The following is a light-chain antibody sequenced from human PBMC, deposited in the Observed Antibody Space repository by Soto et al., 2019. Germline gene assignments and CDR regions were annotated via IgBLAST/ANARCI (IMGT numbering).Light chain of an antibody. CDR2: GAS. CDR3: QEYGSSPWS. V-gene: IGKV3-20*01. Sequence: EIVLTQSPGPLSLSPGETATLSCRASQSLSSNYLAWYQQRPRQAPRLLIYGASSRATGIPDRFSGSGSGTDFTLAISRLDPEDFAVYYCQEYGSSPWSFCQGTKVQIK. CDR1: QSLSSNY. J-gene: IGKJ1*01.